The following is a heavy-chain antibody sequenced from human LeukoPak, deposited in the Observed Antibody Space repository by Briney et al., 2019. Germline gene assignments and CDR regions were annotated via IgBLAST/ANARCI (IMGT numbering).Heavy chain of an antibody. D-gene: IGHD3-22*01. Sequence: PGGSLRLSCAASGFTFSSYSMNWVRQAPGKGLEWVSSISSSSTIYYADSVKGRFTISRDNAKNSLYLQMSSLRAEDTAVYYCARDRKNYYDSSRFDYWGQGTLVTVSS. CDR2: ISSSSTI. J-gene: IGHJ4*02. V-gene: IGHV3-48*01. CDR1: GFTFSSYS. CDR3: ARDRKNYYDSSRFDY.